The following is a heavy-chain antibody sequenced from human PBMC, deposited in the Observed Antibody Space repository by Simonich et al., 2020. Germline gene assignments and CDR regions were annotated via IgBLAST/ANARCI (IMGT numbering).Heavy chain of an antibody. V-gene: IGHV1-8*03. Sequence: QVQLVQSGAEVKKPGASVKVSCKSSGYTFTSYDINWCRQATGQGVEWMGRNNPNSGNTGYAQKFQGRVTITRNTSISTAYMELSSLRSEDTAVYYCARTYSGSYYYFDYWGQGTLVTVSS. CDR3: ARTYSGSYYYFDY. CDR2: NNPNSGNT. J-gene: IGHJ4*02. CDR1: GYTFTSYD. D-gene: IGHD1-26*01.